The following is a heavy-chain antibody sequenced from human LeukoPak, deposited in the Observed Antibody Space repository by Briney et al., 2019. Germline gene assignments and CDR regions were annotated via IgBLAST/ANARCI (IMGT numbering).Heavy chain of an antibody. CDR3: ARDPYSGNYGNYYYYYMDV. D-gene: IGHD1-26*01. Sequence: GGSLRLSCAASGFTFNNYNMNWVRQAPGKALEWVSSIISSGTYIFYADSVKGRFTISRDNAKNSLYLQMNSLGPDDTAVYYCARDPYSGNYGNYYYYYMDVWGKGTTVTISS. CDR1: GFTFNNYN. V-gene: IGHV3-21*01. CDR2: IISSGTYI. J-gene: IGHJ6*03.